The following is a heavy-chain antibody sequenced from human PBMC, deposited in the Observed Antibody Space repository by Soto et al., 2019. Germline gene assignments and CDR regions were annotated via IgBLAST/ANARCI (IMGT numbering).Heavy chain of an antibody. Sequence: QVQLVQSGAEVKKPGASVKVSCKASGYTFTSYAIHWVRQAPGQGPEWMGWINAGNGNTKYSQKFQGRVTITRDTHGNTDYKELTSQRSEDTAVYYCARVGHGYRSGWSDYWGQGTLVTVSS. CDR3: ARVGHGYRSGWSDY. V-gene: IGHV1-3*01. CDR2: INAGNGNT. J-gene: IGHJ4*02. D-gene: IGHD6-19*01. CDR1: GYTFTSYA.